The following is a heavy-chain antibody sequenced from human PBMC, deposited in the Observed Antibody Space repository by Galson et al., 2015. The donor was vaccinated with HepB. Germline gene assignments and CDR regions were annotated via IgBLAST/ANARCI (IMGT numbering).Heavy chain of an antibody. V-gene: IGHV1-69*06. CDR1: GGTFSSYA. CDR3: ARKQQQSGYYYYGMDV. D-gene: IGHD6-13*01. J-gene: IGHJ6*02. Sequence: SVKVSCKASGGTFSSYAISWVRQAPGQGLEWMGGIIPIFGTANYAQKFQGRVTITADKSTSTAYMELSSLRSEDTAVYYCARKQQQSGYYYYGMDVWGQGTTVTVSS. CDR2: IIPIFGTA.